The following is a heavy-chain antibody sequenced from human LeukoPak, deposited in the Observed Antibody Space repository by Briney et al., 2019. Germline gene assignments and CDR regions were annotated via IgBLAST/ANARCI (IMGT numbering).Heavy chain of an antibody. V-gene: IGHV3-64*01. CDR2: ISNNGGNT. CDR3: ARVRGGWYFDY. D-gene: IGHD6-19*01. J-gene: IGHJ4*02. Sequence: GGSLRLSCAVSGLSFSSYAMYWVSQAPGKGPEYVSGISNNGGNTSYANSVKGRFTISRDNSKNTLYLQMGSLRAEDMAVYYCARVRGGWYFDYWGQGTLVTVSS. CDR1: GLSFSSYA.